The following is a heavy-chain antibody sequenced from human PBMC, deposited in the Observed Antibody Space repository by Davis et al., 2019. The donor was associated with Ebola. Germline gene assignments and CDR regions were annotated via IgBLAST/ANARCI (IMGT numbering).Heavy chain of an antibody. D-gene: IGHD4-23*01. CDR2: ISSSGTTT. J-gene: IGHJ4*02. Sequence: GGSLRLSCAASGFTFSSYAMTWVRQAPGKGLEWVSGISSSGTTTYYVDSVKGRFTISRDNSKNTLYLQMNSLGAEDTAAYYCASVGGGWGQGTLVTVSS. V-gene: IGHV3-23*01. CDR3: ASVGGG. CDR1: GFTFSSYA.